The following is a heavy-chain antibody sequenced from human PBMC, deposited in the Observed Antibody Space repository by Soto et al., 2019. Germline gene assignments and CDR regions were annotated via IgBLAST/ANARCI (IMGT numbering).Heavy chain of an antibody. Sequence: PSETLSLACSVSYDSSSSYSLLSLQVPPGKGLEWIGNIHYNGNTKYSPSLKSRVTMSVDTSKNHFSLKLISVTTADTAVYFCAREGNLGRWIQPLDSWGQGTLVTVSS. CDR1: YDSSSSYS. CDR2: IHYNGNT. J-gene: IGHJ4*02. D-gene: IGHD2-2*03. V-gene: IGHV4-59*01. CDR3: AREGNLGRWIQPLDS.